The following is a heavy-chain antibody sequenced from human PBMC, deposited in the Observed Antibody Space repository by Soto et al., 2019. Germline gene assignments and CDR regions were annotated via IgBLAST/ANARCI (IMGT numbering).Heavy chain of an antibody. CDR3: ARCRRLLWFGEGWCAP. D-gene: IGHD3-10*01. J-gene: IGHJ5*02. Sequence: SETLSLTCAVYGGSFSGYYWSCIRQPPGKGLEWIGEINHSGSSNYNPSLKRRVTISVDTSKNQFSLKLSSVTAADTAVYYCARCRRLLWFGEGWCAPWGQGTLVTVSS. CDR2: INHSGSS. V-gene: IGHV4-34*01. CDR1: GGSFSGYY.